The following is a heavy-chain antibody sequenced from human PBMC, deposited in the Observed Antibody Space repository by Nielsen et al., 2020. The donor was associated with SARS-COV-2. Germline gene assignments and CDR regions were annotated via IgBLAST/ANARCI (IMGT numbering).Heavy chain of an antibody. CDR1: GFTFSSYG. Sequence: GESLKISCAASGFTFSSYGMHWVRQAPGKGLEWVAVIWYDGSNKYYADSVKGRFTISRDNSKNTLYLQMNSLRAEDTAVYYCARAADYYDSSGSIATFFDYWGQGTLVTVSS. D-gene: IGHD3-22*01. V-gene: IGHV3-33*01. CDR2: IWYDGSNK. CDR3: ARAADYYDSSGSIATFFDY. J-gene: IGHJ4*02.